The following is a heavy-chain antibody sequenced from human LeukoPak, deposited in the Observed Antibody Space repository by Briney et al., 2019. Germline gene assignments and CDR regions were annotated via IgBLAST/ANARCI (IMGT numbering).Heavy chain of an antibody. CDR1: GYTFISYD. Sequence: ASVKVSCKASGYTFISYDIVWLQQATGQGLEWMGYMNPKSGNTDYVQNFQGRVTMTRDTSITTAYMELSGLRSEDTAVYYCARKIASTRLGVRYYYMDVWGEGTTVTISS. D-gene: IGHD2-2*01. J-gene: IGHJ6*03. CDR2: MNPKSGNT. V-gene: IGHV1-8*01. CDR3: ARKIASTRLGVRYYYMDV.